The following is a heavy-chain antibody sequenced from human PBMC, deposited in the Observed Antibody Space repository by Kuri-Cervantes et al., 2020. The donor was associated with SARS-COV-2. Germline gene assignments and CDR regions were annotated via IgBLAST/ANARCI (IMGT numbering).Heavy chain of an antibody. J-gene: IGHJ4*02. Sequence: AAVKDFSWASGYTFTSNGSSWGRQAPGQGLEWMGWISAYNGNTNSAQKLQGRVTMTTDTSTSTAYMELRSLRSDDTAVYYCARGDFWSRPFDYWGQGTLVTVSS. D-gene: IGHD3-3*01. CDR2: ISAYNGNT. CDR1: GYTFTSNG. CDR3: ARGDFWSRPFDY. V-gene: IGHV1-18*01.